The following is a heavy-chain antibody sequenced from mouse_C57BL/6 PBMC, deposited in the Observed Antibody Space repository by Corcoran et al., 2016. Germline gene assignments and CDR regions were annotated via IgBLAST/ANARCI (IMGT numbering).Heavy chain of an antibody. D-gene: IGHD3-3*01. Sequence: QIQLVQSGPELKKPGETVKISCKASGYTFTTYGMSWVKQAPGKGLKWMGWINTYSGVPTYADDFKGRFAFALETSASTAYLQINNLKNEDTATDCGARGDSQVDYWGQGTTLTVSS. J-gene: IGHJ2*01. CDR1: GYTFTTYG. CDR2: INTYSGVP. CDR3: ARGDSQVDY. V-gene: IGHV9-3*01.